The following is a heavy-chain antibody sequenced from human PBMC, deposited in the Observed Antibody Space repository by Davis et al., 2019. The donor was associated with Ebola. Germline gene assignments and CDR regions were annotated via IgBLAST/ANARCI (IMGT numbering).Heavy chain of an antibody. CDR1: GFTFSSYS. J-gene: IGHJ4*02. CDR2: ISSSSSTI. Sequence: GGSLRLSCAASGFTFSSYSMNWVRQAPGKGLEWVSYISSSSSTIYYADSVKGRFTISRDNSKNTLYLQMNSLRAEDTAVYYCAKLPGRVAVAVPFDYWGQGTLVTVSS. D-gene: IGHD6-19*01. CDR3: AKLPGRVAVAVPFDY. V-gene: IGHV3-48*01.